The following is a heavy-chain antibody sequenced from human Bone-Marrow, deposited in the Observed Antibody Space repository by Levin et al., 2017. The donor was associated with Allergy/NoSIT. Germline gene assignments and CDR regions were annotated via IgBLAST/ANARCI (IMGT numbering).Heavy chain of an antibody. J-gene: IGHJ5*02. D-gene: IGHD2-15*01. CDR3: ARDRVVAATPTPNWFDP. CDR2: INSDGSST. CDR1: GFTFSSYW. Sequence: GGSLRLSCAASGFTFSSYWMHWVRQAPGKGLVWVSRINSDGSSTSYADSVKGRFTISRDNAKNTLYLQMNSLRAEDTAVYYCARDRVVAATPTPNWFDPWGQGTLVTVSS. V-gene: IGHV3-74*01.